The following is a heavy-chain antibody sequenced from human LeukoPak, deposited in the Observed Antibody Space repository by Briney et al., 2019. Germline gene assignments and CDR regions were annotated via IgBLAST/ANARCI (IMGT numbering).Heavy chain of an antibody. Sequence: SVKVSCKASGGTFSSYAISWVRQAPGQGLEWMGGIIPIFGTANYAQKFQGRVTITTDESTSTAYMELSSLRSVDTAVYYCARGPRIQLYPNWFDPWGQGTLVTVSS. CDR3: ARGPRIQLYPNWFDP. J-gene: IGHJ5*02. CDR2: IIPIFGTA. D-gene: IGHD5-18*01. V-gene: IGHV1-69*05. CDR1: GGTFSSYA.